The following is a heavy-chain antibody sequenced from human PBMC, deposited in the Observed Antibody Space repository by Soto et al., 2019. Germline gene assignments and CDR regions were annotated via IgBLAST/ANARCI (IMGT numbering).Heavy chain of an antibody. Sequence: KPSETLSLTCTVSGGSVSSGSYYWSWIRQPPGKGLEWIGYIYYSGSTNYNPSLKSRVTISVDTSKNQFSLKLSSVTAADTAVYYCAREDIVVVPAAIFGWFDPWGQGTLVTVSS. J-gene: IGHJ5*02. D-gene: IGHD2-2*01. CDR2: IYYSGST. V-gene: IGHV4-61*01. CDR1: GGSVSSGSYY. CDR3: AREDIVVVPAAIFGWFDP.